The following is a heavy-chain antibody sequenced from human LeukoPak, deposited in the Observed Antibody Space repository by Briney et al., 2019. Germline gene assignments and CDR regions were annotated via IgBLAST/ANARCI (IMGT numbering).Heavy chain of an antibody. CDR2: ISYDGSNK. CDR1: GFAFSSYG. J-gene: IGHJ6*03. CDR3: ARDEAEYSSSYYYYYYMDV. Sequence: GGSLRLSCAASGFAFSSYGMHWVRQAPGKGLEWVAVISYDGSNKYYADSVKGRFTISRDNSKNTLYLQMNSLRAEDTAVYYCARDEAEYSSSYYYYYYMDVWGKGTTVTVSS. V-gene: IGHV3-30*03. D-gene: IGHD6-6*01.